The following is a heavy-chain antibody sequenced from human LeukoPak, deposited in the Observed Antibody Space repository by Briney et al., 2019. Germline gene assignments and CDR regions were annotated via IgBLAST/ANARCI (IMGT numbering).Heavy chain of an antibody. CDR2: FYTSGST. CDR3: ARGLWFGDENPPYFDY. D-gene: IGHD3-10*01. CDR1: GGSISEYY. V-gene: IGHV4-4*07. Sequence: SETLSLTCTVSGGSISEYYWSWIRQPAGKGLEWIGRFYTSGSTNYNPSLKSRVTMSVDTSKNQFSLNMSSVTAADTAVYYCARGLWFGDENPPYFDYWGQGILVTVSS. J-gene: IGHJ4*02.